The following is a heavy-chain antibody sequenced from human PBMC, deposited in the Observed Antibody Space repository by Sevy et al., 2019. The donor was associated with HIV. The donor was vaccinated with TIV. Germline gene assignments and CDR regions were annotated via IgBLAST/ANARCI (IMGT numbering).Heavy chain of an antibody. Sequence: GESLKISCKGSGYSFTSYWISWVRQMPGKGLEWMGRIDPSDSYTNYSPSFQGHVTISADKSISTAYLQWSSLKASDTAMYYCARLVVPAAIRNYYYYMDIWGKGTTVTVSS. CDR3: ARLVVPAAIRNYYYYMDI. V-gene: IGHV5-10-1*01. CDR2: IDPSDSYT. CDR1: GYSFTSYW. D-gene: IGHD2-2*01. J-gene: IGHJ6*03.